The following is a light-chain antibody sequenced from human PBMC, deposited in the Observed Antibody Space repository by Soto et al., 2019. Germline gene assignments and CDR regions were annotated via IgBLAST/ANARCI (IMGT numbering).Light chain of an antibody. V-gene: IGLV2-14*01. CDR1: SSDVGTYNY. CDR3: SSYTSSAFVV. Sequence: QSALTQPASVSGSPGQSITISCTGTSSDVGTYNYVSWYQQHPGKAPKLIIYGVTNRPSGVSNRFSGSKSGNTASLTISGLHAEDEAGYYCSSYTSSAFVVVGGGTKVTVL. J-gene: IGLJ2*01. CDR2: GVT.